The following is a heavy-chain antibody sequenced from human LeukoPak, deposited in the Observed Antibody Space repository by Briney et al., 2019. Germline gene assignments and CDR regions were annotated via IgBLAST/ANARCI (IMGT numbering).Heavy chain of an antibody. CDR1: GFTFSSYA. CDR2: ISYDGSNK. V-gene: IGHV3-30*04. CDR3: ARDRTDYDFWSGYLNSNWFDP. J-gene: IGHJ5*02. Sequence: GGSLRLSCAASGFTFSSYAMHWVRQAPGKGLEWVAVISYDGSNKYYADSVKGRFTISRDNSKNTLYLQMNSLRAEDTAVYYCARDRTDYDFWSGYLNSNWFDPWGQGTLVTVSS. D-gene: IGHD3-3*01.